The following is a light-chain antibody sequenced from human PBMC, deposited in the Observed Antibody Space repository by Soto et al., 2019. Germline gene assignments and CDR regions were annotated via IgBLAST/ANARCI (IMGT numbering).Light chain of an antibody. CDR3: QQCSNWPPKWT. J-gene: IGKJ1*01. V-gene: IGKV3-11*01. CDR2: VAS. Sequence: IVVTQSPATLSVSPCEIATLSGSAIDIFSINLSFYQQKPFQSPSLFIYVASIRATGIPDRFSGSGSGTDFTLTISRLEPEALAVYYCQQCSNWPPKWTFGQGTKVDIK. CDR1: DIFSIN.